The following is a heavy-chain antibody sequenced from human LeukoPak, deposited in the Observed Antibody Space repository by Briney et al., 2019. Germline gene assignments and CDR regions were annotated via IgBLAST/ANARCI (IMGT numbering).Heavy chain of an antibody. D-gene: IGHD5/OR15-5a*01. CDR2: ISSSSTTI. J-gene: IGHJ5*02. CDR1: GFTFSTYT. Sequence: GGSLRLSCAASGFTFSTYTMNWVRQAPGKGLEWVSYISSSSTTIYYADSVKGRFTISRDNAKNSLFLQMNSLRDEYTAVYYCAANPTVYNYFDPWGQGTLVTVSS. V-gene: IGHV3-48*02. CDR3: AANPTVYNYFDP.